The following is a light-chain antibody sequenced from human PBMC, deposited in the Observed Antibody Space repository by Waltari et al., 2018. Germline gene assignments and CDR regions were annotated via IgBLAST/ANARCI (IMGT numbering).Light chain of an antibody. Sequence: DIKMTQSPSSLSASVGDRVTITCRASQSISSYLNWYQQKPGKAPKLLIYAASSLQSGVPSRFSVSGSRTDFTLTISSLQPEDFSTYYCQQRYSTPQYTFGQGTKLVIK. V-gene: IGKV1-39*01. CDR1: QSISSY. CDR2: AAS. J-gene: IGKJ2*01. CDR3: QQRYSTPQYT.